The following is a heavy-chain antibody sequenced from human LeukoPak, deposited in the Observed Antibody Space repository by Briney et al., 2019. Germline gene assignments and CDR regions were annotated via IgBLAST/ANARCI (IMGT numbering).Heavy chain of an antibody. CDR3: ARDAVVVVAAPHNWFDP. CDR2: ISSSSSTM. V-gene: IGHV3-48*01. D-gene: IGHD2-15*01. J-gene: IGHJ5*02. CDR1: GFTFSSYS. Sequence: GGSLRLSCAASGFTFSSYSMNWVRQAPGKGLEWVSYISSSSSTMYYADSVKGRFTISRDNAKNSLYLQMNSLRAEDTAVYYCARDAVVVVAAPHNWFDPWGQGTLVTVSS.